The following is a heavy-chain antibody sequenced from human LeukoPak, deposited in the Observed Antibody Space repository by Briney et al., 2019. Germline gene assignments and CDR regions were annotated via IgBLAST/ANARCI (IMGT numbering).Heavy chain of an antibody. D-gene: IGHD3-22*01. CDR1: GYTFTSYG. J-gene: IGHJ4*02. CDR3: ARAPDYYDSSGYYSY. V-gene: IGHV1-18*01. CDR2: ISAYNGNT. Sequence: GASVKVSCKASGYTFTSYGISWVRQAPGQGLEWMGWISAYNGNTNYAQKLQGRVTMTTDTSTSTAYMELRSLRSDDTAVYYCARAPDYYDSSGYYSYWGQGTLVTVS.